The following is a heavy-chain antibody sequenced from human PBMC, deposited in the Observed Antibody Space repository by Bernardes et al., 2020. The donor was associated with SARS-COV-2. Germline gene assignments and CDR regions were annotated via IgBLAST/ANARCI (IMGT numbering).Heavy chain of an antibody. Sequence: ASVKVSCKASGYSFTTYGISWVRQAPGQGLEWMGWISAYNGNTNYAQKLQGRVTMTTDTSTSTAYMELRSLRSDDTAVYYCARGPNYDILTGYIYYFDYWGQGTLVTVSA. CDR3: ARGPNYDILTGYIYYFDY. V-gene: IGHV1-18*01. CDR1: GYSFTTYG. D-gene: IGHD3-9*01. CDR2: ISAYNGNT. J-gene: IGHJ4*02.